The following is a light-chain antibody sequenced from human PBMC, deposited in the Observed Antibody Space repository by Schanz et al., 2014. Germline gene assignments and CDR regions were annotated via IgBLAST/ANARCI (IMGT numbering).Light chain of an antibody. V-gene: IGLV2-8*01. J-gene: IGLJ3*02. CDR3: SSYAGSNKEV. CDR2: EVS. CDR1: SSDVGGSNS. Sequence: QSALTQPPSASGSPGQSVTVSCAGTSSDVGGSNSVSWYQQLPGKAPKLVISEVSKRPSGVPDRFSGSKSGNTASLTVSGLQAEDEADYYCSSYAGSNKEVFGGGTKLTVL.